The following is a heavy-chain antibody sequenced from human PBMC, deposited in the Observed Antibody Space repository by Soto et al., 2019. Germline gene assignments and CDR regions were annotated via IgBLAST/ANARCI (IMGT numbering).Heavy chain of an antibody. J-gene: IGHJ4*02. CDR3: VKALGEYSGNSLNY. V-gene: IGHV3-9*01. CDR1: GFIFDDYA. Sequence: ESGGGLVQPGRSLRLSCAASGFIFDDYAMHWVRQAPGKGLEWVSGISWNSGTLGYADSGKGRFTISRDNAKKSLYLQMNSLRAEDTALYYCVKALGEYSGNSLNYWGQGARVTVSS. CDR2: ISWNSGTL. D-gene: IGHD1-26*01.